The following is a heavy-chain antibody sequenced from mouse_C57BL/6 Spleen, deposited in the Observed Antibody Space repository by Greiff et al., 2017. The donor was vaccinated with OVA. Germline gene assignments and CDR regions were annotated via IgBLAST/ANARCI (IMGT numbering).Heavy chain of an antibody. V-gene: IGHV1-80*01. CDR1: GYAFSSYW. Sequence: QVQLQQSGAELVKPGASVKISCKASGYAFSSYWMNWVKQRPGKGLEWIGQIYPGDGDTNYNGKFKGKATLTADKSSSTAYMQLSSLTSEDSAVYFCARRTVVGGRFDYWGQGTTLTVSS. D-gene: IGHD1-1*01. J-gene: IGHJ2*01. CDR2: IYPGDGDT. CDR3: ARRTVVGGRFDY.